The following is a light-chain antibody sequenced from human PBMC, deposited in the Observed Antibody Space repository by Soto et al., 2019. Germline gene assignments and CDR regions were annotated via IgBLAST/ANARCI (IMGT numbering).Light chain of an antibody. V-gene: IGLV1-47*01. CDR3: AAWDNSLVGGPA. CDR2: RNN. CDR1: NSNIGSKH. J-gene: IGLJ2*01. Sequence: QPELAQPLSASGTPGQRVTIICSGSNSNIGSKHVYWYQQLPGTAPKLLLYRNNQRPSGVPDRFSGSKSGTSASLAISGLRSEDEADYYCAAWDNSLVGGPAFGGGTKVTVL.